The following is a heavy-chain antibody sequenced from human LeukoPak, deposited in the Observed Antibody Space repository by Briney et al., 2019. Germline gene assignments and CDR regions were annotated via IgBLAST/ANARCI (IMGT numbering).Heavy chain of an antibody. CDR3: ARSDGSGSYYGPFGGMDV. Sequence: ASVKVPCKASGYTFTSYYMHWVRQAPGQGLEWMGIINPSGGSTSYAQKFQGRVTMTRDTSTSTVYMELSSLRSEDTAVYYCARSDGSGSYYGPFGGMDVWGQGTTVTVSS. V-gene: IGHV1-46*01. D-gene: IGHD3-10*01. J-gene: IGHJ6*02. CDR1: GYTFTSYY. CDR2: INPSGGST.